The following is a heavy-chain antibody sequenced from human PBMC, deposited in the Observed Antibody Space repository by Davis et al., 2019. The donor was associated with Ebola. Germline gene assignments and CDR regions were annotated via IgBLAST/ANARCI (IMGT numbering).Heavy chain of an antibody. CDR1: GFTFDDYA. V-gene: IGHV3-66*01. Sequence: GESLKISCTASGFTFDDYAMTWVRQAPGKGLEWVSLISNGGSTYSADSVKGRFTISRDNSKNTMYLQMNSLRAEDTAVYYCARARAYSYGSDFDYWGQGTLVTVSS. CDR2: ISNGGST. CDR3: ARARAYSYGSDFDY. D-gene: IGHD5-12*01. J-gene: IGHJ4*02.